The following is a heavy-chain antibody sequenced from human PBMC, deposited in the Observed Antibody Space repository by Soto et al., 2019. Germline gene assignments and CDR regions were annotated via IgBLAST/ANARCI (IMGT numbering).Heavy chain of an antibody. Sequence: PGESLKISCKGSGYSFTTYWIGWVRQLPGQGLEWMGVMFPGDSDTRYSPSFQGQITMSADPSTNTAYLEWSSLKAADSAMYYCARHGEGYCSGGSCLYYGMDVWGQGTTVTVSS. V-gene: IGHV5-51*01. CDR2: MFPGDSDT. D-gene: IGHD2-15*01. CDR1: GYSFTTYW. CDR3: ARHGEGYCSGGSCLYYGMDV. J-gene: IGHJ6*02.